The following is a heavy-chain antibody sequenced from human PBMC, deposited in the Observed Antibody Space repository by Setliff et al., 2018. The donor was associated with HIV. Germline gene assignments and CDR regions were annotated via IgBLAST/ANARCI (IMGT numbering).Heavy chain of an antibody. Sequence: GASVKVSCKVSGDTSSSYTISWVRQAPGQGLEWVGGIIALVGATSYAQKFQDRVTLTTDDSTNTAYMELSSLRSEDTAMYYCARSHEYGGSPAYWGQGTLVTVSS. CDR1: GDTSSSYT. J-gene: IGHJ4*02. D-gene: IGHD1-26*01. V-gene: IGHV1-69*16. CDR2: IIALVGAT. CDR3: ARSHEYGGSPAY.